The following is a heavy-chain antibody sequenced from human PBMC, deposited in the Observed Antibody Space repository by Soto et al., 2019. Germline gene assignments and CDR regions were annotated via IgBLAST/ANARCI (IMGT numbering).Heavy chain of an antibody. V-gene: IGHV1-69*13. Sequence: SVKVSCKASGGTFSSYAISWVRQAPGQGLEWMGGIIPIFGTAKYAQKFQGRATITADESTSTAYMELSSLRSEDTAVYYCARVGGDILTGYSIRYYYYYGTDVWGQGTTVTVSS. CDR2: IIPIFGTA. J-gene: IGHJ6*02. D-gene: IGHD3-9*01. CDR3: ARVGGDILTGYSIRYYYYYGTDV. CDR1: GGTFSSYA.